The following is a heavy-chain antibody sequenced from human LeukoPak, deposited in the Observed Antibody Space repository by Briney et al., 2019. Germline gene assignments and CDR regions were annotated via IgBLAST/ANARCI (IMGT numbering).Heavy chain of an antibody. Sequence: GGSLRLSCAASGFTFSSYGMSWVRQAPGKGLEWVSAISVSGGSTYYADSAKGRFTISRDNSKNTLYLQMNNLSAEDTAIYYCAKDTQNYGELANSWGQGTLVTVSS. CDR1: GFTFSSYG. J-gene: IGHJ4*02. V-gene: IGHV3-23*01. CDR3: AKDTQNYGELANS. D-gene: IGHD4-17*01. CDR2: ISVSGGST.